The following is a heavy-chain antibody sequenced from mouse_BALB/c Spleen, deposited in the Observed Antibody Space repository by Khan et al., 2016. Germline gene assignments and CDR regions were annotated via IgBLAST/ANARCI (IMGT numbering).Heavy chain of an antibody. Sequence: QVQLQQSGPELVKPGASVKISCKASGYAFSSSWMNWVKQRPGQGLEWIGRIYPGDGDTNYNGKFKGKATLTADKSSSTAYMQLSSLTSVDSAVYFCARVGGNQYYFDYWGQGTTLTVSS. CDR2: IYPGDGDT. J-gene: IGHJ2*01. V-gene: IGHV1-82*01. CDR3: ARVGGNQYYFDY. D-gene: IGHD2-1*01. CDR1: GYAFSSSW.